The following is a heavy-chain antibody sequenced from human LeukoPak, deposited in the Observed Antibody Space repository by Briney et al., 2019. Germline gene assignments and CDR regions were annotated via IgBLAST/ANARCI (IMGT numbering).Heavy chain of an antibody. CDR1: GYSFTSYW. D-gene: IGHD6-19*01. CDR3: ARHLGIAVAGTVAPDY. Sequence: GESLKISCKGSGYSFTSYWIGWVRQMPGKGLEWMGIIYPVDSDTRYSPSFQGQVTISADKSISTAYLQWTSLKASVTAMYYCARHLGIAVAGTVAPDYWGQGTLVTVSS. CDR2: IYPVDSDT. J-gene: IGHJ4*02. V-gene: IGHV5-51*01.